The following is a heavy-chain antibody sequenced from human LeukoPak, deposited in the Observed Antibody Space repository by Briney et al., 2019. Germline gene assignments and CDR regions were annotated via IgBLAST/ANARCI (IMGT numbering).Heavy chain of an antibody. CDR1: GGSISSSSYY. CDR2: IYYSGST. V-gene: IGHV4-39*07. Sequence: SETLSPTCTVSGGSISSSSYYWGWIRQPPGKGLEWIGSIYYSGSTYYNPSLKSRVTISVDTSKNQFSLKLSSVTAADTAVYYCARDYGGNSFDYWGQGTLVTVSS. D-gene: IGHD4-23*01. J-gene: IGHJ4*02. CDR3: ARDYGGNSFDY.